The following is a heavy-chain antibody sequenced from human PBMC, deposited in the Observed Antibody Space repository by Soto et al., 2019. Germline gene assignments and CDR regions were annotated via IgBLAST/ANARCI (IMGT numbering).Heavy chain of an antibody. CDR1: GFTFSSYG. D-gene: IGHD6-13*01. J-gene: IGHJ3*02. Sequence: QVQLVESGGGVVQPGRSLRLSCAASGFTFSSYGMHWVRQAPGKGLEWVAVIWYDGSIKYYADSVKGRFTISRDNSKNTLYLQMNSLRAEDTAVYYCARDRSAAALDAFDIWGQGTMVSVSS. CDR2: IWYDGSIK. CDR3: ARDRSAAALDAFDI. V-gene: IGHV3-33*01.